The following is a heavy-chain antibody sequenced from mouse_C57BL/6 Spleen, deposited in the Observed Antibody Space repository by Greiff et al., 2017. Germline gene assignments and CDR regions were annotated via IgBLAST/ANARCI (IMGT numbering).Heavy chain of an antibody. CDR1: GYTFTDYY. J-gene: IGHJ2*01. Sequence: VQLQQSGPELVKPGASVKISCKASGYTFTDYYMNWVMQSHGKSLEWIGDINPNNGGTSYNQKFKGKATLTVDKSSSTAYMELRSLTSEDSAVYYCARYAYYFDYWGQGTTLTASS. CDR3: ARYAYYFDY. CDR2: INPNNGGT. D-gene: IGHD6-5*01. V-gene: IGHV1-26*01.